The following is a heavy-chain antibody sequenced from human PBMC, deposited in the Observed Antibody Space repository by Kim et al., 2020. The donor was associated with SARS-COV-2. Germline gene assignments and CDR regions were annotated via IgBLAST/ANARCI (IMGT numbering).Heavy chain of an antibody. CDR2: INPNSGGT. V-gene: IGHV1-2*06. CDR3: ARVPLINSGSYYGRGAFVDY. D-gene: IGHD1-26*01. Sequence: ASVKVSCKASGYTFTGYYMHWVRQAPGQGLEWMGRINPNSGGTNYAQKFQGRVTMTRDTSISTAYMELSRLRSDDTAVYYCARVPLINSGSYYGRGAFVDYWGQGTLVTVSS. J-gene: IGHJ4*02. CDR1: GYTFTGYY.